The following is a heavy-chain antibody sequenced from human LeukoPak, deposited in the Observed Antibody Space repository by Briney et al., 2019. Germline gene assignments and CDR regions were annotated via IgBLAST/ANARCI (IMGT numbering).Heavy chain of an antibody. V-gene: IGHV4-31*03. CDR1: GGSISSDGYY. Sequence: SQTLSLTCTVSGGSISSDGYYWSWIRQHPGKGLEWIGYIYYSGSTYYNPSLKSRVTISVDTSKNQFSLKLSSVTAADTAVYYCASTSSGYYPTIDYWGQGTLVTVSS. J-gene: IGHJ4*02. CDR3: ASTSSGYYPTIDY. D-gene: IGHD3-22*01. CDR2: IYYSGST.